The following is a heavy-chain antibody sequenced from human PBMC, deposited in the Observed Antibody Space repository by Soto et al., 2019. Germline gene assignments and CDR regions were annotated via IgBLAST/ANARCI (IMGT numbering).Heavy chain of an antibody. J-gene: IGHJ6*02. CDR1: GGTFSSYA. CDR2: IIPIFGTA. Sequence: ASVKVSCKASGGTFSSYAISWVRQAPGQGLEWMGGIIPIFGTADYAQKFQGRVTITADESTSTAYMELSSLRSEDTAVYYCARGHIASEVTCGMDVWGQGTTVTVS. D-gene: IGHD6-13*01. V-gene: IGHV1-69*13. CDR3: ARGHIASEVTCGMDV.